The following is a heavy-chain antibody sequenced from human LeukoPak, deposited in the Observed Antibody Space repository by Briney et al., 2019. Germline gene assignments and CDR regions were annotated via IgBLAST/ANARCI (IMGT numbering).Heavy chain of an antibody. Sequence: SETLSLTCAVYGGSFSGYYWSWIRQPPGKGLEWIGEINHSGSTNYNPSLKSRVTISVDTSKNQFSLKLSSVTAADTAVYYCARGPYYGDYYYYGMDVWGQGTTVTVSS. D-gene: IGHD4-17*01. CDR2: INHSGST. CDR3: ARGPYYGDYYYYGMDV. J-gene: IGHJ6*02. CDR1: GGSFSGYY. V-gene: IGHV4-34*01.